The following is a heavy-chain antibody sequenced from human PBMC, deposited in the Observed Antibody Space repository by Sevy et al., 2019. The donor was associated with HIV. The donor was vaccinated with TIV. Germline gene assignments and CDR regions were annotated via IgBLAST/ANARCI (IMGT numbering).Heavy chain of an antibody. Sequence: EGSLRLSCVGSGFTFRNFGVHWLRQAPGKELEWLSVVSYDGSSKYYVDSVKGRFIVSRDNSKNTLYLQMNSLRTEDTAVYYCARGGSGDYYSYGVDIWGQGTTVTVSS. CDR3: ARGGSGDYYSYGVDI. D-gene: IGHD3-10*01. J-gene: IGHJ6*02. CDR1: GFTFRNFG. CDR2: VSYDGSSK. V-gene: IGHV3-30*03.